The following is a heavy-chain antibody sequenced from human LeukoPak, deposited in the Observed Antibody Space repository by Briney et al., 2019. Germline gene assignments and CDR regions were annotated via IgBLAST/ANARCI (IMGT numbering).Heavy chain of an antibody. J-gene: IGHJ4*02. CDR2: ISAYNGNT. CDR3: ARVTAYYDILTGYFSSDY. D-gene: IGHD3-9*01. Sequence: ASVEVSCKASGYTFTSYGISWVRQAPGQGLEWMGWISAYNGNTNYAQKLQGRVTMTTDTSTSTAYMELRSLRSDDTAVYYCARVTAYYDILTGYFSSDYWGQGTLVTVSS. V-gene: IGHV1-18*01. CDR1: GYTFTSYG.